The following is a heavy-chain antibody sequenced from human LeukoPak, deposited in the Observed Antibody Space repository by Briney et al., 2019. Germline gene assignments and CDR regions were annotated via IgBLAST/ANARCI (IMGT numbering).Heavy chain of an antibody. CDR1: GFTFSDYY. V-gene: IGHV3-11*01. J-gene: IGHJ6*02. D-gene: IGHD4-17*01. CDR3: ARDRQVSATVTTGYHYYYGMDV. CDR2: ISSSGSTI. Sequence: GGSLRLSCAASGFTFSDYYMSWIRQAPGKGLEWVSYISSSGSTIYYADSVKGRFTISRDNAKNSLYLQMNSLRAEDTAVYYCARDRQVSATVTTGYHYYYGMDVWGQGTTVTVSS.